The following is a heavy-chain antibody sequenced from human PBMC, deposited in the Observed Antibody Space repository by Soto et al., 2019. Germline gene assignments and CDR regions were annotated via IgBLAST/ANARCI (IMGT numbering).Heavy chain of an antibody. J-gene: IGHJ6*02. V-gene: IGHV3-48*02. Sequence: PGGSLRLSCAASGFTFSSYSMNWVRQAPGKGLEWVSYISSSSSTIYYADSVKGRFTISRDNAKNSLYLQMNSLRDEDTAVYYCARDNSYYYGSGSYWDYYGLDVWGQGTTVTVSS. D-gene: IGHD3-10*01. CDR3: ARDNSYYYGSGSYWDYYGLDV. CDR1: GFTFSSYS. CDR2: ISSSSSTI.